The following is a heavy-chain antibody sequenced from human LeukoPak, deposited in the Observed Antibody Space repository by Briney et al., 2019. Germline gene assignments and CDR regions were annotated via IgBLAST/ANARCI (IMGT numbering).Heavy chain of an antibody. J-gene: IGHJ4*02. CDR1: GYTFTGYY. D-gene: IGHD2-15*01. CDR3: ARASVGYCSGGSCYPGVY. CDR2: INPNSGGT. V-gene: IGHV1-2*02. Sequence: ASVKVSCKASGYTFTGYYMHWVRQAPGQGLEWMGWINPNSGGTNYAQKFQGRVTMTRDTSISTAYMELSRQRSDDTAVYYCARASVGYCSGGSCYPGVYWGQGTLVTVSS.